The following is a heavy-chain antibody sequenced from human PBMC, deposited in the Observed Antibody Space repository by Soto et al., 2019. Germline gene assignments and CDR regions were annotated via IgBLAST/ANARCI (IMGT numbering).Heavy chain of an antibody. J-gene: IGHJ4*02. V-gene: IGHV3-23*01. Sequence: PGGSLRLSCAASGFTFSSYAMSWVRQAPGKGLEWVSAISGSGGSTYYADSVKGRFTISRDNSKNTLYLQMNSLRAEATAVYYCAKRHHVTIFGVVYYFDYWGQGTLVPVSS. CDR3: AKRHHVTIFGVVYYFDY. CDR1: GFTFSSYA. D-gene: IGHD3-3*01. CDR2: ISGSGGST.